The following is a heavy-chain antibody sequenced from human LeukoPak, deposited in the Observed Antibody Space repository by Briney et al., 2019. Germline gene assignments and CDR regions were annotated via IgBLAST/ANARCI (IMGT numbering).Heavy chain of an antibody. D-gene: IGHD6-19*01. V-gene: IGHV1-3*01. J-gene: IGHJ1*01. CDR3: ARAEEQWLVRPIQH. CDR1: GYTFTSYA. Sequence: GASVKVSCKASGYTFTSYAMHWVRQAPGQRLEWMGWINAGNGNTKYSQKFQGRVTITRDTSASTAYMELSSLRSEDTAVYYCARAEEQWLVRPIQHWGQGTLVTASS. CDR2: INAGNGNT.